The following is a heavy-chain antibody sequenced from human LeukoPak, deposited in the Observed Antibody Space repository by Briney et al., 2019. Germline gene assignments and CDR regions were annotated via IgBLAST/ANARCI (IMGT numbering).Heavy chain of an antibody. CDR3: AKLIGSSSDIG. CDR2: ISGSGDGT. V-gene: IGHV3-23*01. CDR1: GFTFSSYA. J-gene: IGHJ4*02. Sequence: GGSLRLSCAASGFTFSSYAMSWVRQAPGKGLEWVSAISGSGDGTYYADSVKGRFTISRDNSRNTLYLQMNSLRAEDTAVYYCAKLIGSSSDIGWGQGTLVTVSS. D-gene: IGHD6-6*01.